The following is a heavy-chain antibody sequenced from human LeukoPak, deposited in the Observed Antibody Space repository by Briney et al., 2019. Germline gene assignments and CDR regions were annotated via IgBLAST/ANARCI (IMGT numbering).Heavy chain of an antibody. CDR3: ARDWVAARLVDY. J-gene: IGHJ4*02. D-gene: IGHD6-6*01. V-gene: IGHV4-39*07. Sequence: PSETLSLTCTVSGGSISSSSYYWGWIRQPPGKGLEWIGSIYYSGSAYYNPSLKSRVTISVDTSKNQFSLKLSSVTAADTAVYYCARDWVAARLVDYWGQGTLVTVSS. CDR2: IYYSGSA. CDR1: GGSISSSSYY.